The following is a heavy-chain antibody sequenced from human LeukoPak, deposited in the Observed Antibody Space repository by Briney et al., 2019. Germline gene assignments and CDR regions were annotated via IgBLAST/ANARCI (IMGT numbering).Heavy chain of an antibody. Sequence: PSETLSLTCAVSGGSISSSNWWSWVRQAPGKGLEWVSAISGTGDTTYYAGPVKGRFTISRDNSKKTLYLQMNSLRAEDTAIYYCASRWDFGDLPNWFDSWGQGTLVTVSS. V-gene: IGHV3-23*01. CDR2: ISGTGDTT. CDR1: GGSISSSN. J-gene: IGHJ5*01. D-gene: IGHD4-17*01. CDR3: ASRWDFGDLPNWFDS.